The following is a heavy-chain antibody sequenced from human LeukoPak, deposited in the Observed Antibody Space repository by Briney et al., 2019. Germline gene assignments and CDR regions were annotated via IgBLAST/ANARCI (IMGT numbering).Heavy chain of an antibody. D-gene: IGHD4-17*01. V-gene: IGHV1-18*01. CDR1: GYTFTSYG. J-gene: IGHJ4*02. CDR2: ISAYNGNT. CDR3: ARDLRLYGDYEGPDY. Sequence: GASVKVSCKASGYTFTSYGISWVRQAPGQGLEWMGWISAYNGNTNYAQKLQGRVTMTTDTSTSTAYMELRSLRSDDTAVYYCARDLRLYGDYEGPDYWGQGTLVTVSS.